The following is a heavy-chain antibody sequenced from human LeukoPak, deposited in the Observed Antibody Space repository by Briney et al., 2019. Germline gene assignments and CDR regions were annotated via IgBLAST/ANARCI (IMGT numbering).Heavy chain of an antibody. CDR2: VSAHGLDK. Sequence: AGGSLRLSCTASDFTFSDSAIHWVRQASGEGLEWLAVVSAHGLDKFYASSVRGRFTISKDTSKNTLSLQMNSLRSDDSGVYYCARAFTPGIRKALWIGDSLWDQGTLVTVSS. D-gene: IGHD3-10*01. CDR1: DFTFSDSA. CDR3: ARAFTPGIRKALWIGDSL. J-gene: IGHJ4*02. V-gene: IGHV3-30*04.